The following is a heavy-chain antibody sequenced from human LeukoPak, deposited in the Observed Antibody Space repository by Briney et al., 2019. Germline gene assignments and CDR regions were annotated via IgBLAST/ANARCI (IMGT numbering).Heavy chain of an antibody. CDR3: ARMNYGDYPSYYYYGMDV. D-gene: IGHD4-17*01. Sequence: PSETLSLTCAVYGGSFSGYYWSWIHQPPGKGLEWIGEINHSGSTNYNPSLKSRVTISVDTSKNQFSLKLSSVTAADTAVYYCARMNYGDYPSYYYYGMDVWGQGTTVTVSS. CDR1: GGSFSGYY. CDR2: INHSGST. J-gene: IGHJ6*02. V-gene: IGHV4-34*01.